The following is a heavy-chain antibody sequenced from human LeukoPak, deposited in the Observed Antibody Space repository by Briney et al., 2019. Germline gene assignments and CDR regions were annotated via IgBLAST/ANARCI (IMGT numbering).Heavy chain of an antibody. CDR3: ARDSITMVRGVIINYYGMDV. CDR1: GFTFSSYA. Sequence: GGSLRLSCAASGFTFSSYAMSWVRQAPGKGLEWVSAISGSGDNTYYADSVKGRFTISRDNSKNTLYLQMNSLRAEDTAVYYCARDSITMVRGVIINYYGMDVWGQGTTVTVSS. V-gene: IGHV3-23*01. D-gene: IGHD3-10*01. J-gene: IGHJ6*02. CDR2: ISGSGDNT.